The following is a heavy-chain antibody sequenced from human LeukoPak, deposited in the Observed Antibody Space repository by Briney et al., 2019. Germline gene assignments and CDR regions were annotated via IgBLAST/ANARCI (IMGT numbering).Heavy chain of an antibody. J-gene: IGHJ4*02. V-gene: IGHV4-39*07. CDR2: IYYSGST. Sequence: SETLSLTCTVSGGSISSSSYYWGWIRQPPGKRLEWIGSIYYSGSTYYSPSLKSRVTISVDTSKNQFSLKLSSVTAAGTAVYYCARVRSYTAMVPNDYWGQGTLVTVSS. CDR3: ARVRSYTAMVPNDY. CDR1: GGSISSSSYY. D-gene: IGHD5-18*01.